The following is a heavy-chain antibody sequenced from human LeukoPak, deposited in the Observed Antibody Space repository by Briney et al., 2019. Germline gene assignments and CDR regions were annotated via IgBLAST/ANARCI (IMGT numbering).Heavy chain of an antibody. D-gene: IGHD3-10*01. CDR2: IYYSGST. J-gene: IGHJ6*02. CDR1: GGSISSYY. Sequence: TSETLSLTCTVSGGSISSYYWSWIRQPPGKGLEWIGNIYYSGSTNYNPSLKSRVTISVDTSKNQFSLKLSSVTAADTAVYYCARAYYGSGNKYYYYYGMDVWGQGTTVTVSS. V-gene: IGHV4-59*01. CDR3: ARAYYGSGNKYYYYYGMDV.